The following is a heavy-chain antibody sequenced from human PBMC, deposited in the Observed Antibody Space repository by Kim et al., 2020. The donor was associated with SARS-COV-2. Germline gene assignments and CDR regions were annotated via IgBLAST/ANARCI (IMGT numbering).Heavy chain of an antibody. V-gene: IGHV3-23*01. Sequence: GGSLRLSCAASGFTFSSYAMSWVRQTPGKGLEWVSAISGSGGSTYYADSVKGRFTISRDNSKNTLYLQMNSLRAEDTAVYYCAKDETDYGDHESYFDYWGQGTLVTVSS. J-gene: IGHJ4*02. CDR3: AKDETDYGDHESYFDY. D-gene: IGHD4-17*01. CDR1: GFTFSSYA. CDR2: ISGSGGST.